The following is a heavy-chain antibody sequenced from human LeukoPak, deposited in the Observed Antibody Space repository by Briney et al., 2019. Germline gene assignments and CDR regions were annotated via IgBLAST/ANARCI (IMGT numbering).Heavy chain of an antibody. CDR2: IYYSGST. D-gene: IGHD3-16*02. J-gene: IGHJ5*02. V-gene: IGHV4-59*01. CDR1: GGSISSYY. Sequence: SETLSLTCTVSGGSISSYYWSWIRQPPGKGLEWIGYIYYSGSTNYNPSLKSRVTISVDTSKNQFSLKLSSVTAADTAVYYCARRYYDYVWGSCRQNWFDPWGQGTLVTVSS. CDR3: ARRYYDYVWGSCRQNWFDP.